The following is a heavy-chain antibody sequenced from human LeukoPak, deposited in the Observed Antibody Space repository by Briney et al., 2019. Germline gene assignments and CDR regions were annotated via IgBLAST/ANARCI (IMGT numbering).Heavy chain of an antibody. Sequence: GGSLRLSCAASGFTFSSYWMSWVRQAPGKGLEWVANINQDGSGKYYVDSVTGRFTISRENSKNTLYLQMISLRTEDTAVYYCARDVVPYYYYMDVWGKGTTVTVSS. CDR1: GFTFSSYW. CDR2: INQDGSGK. D-gene: IGHD2-21*01. J-gene: IGHJ6*03. V-gene: IGHV3-7*01. CDR3: ARDVVPYYYYMDV.